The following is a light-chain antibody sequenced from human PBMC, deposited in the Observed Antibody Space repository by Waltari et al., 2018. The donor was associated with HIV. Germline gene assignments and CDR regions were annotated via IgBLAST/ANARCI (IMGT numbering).Light chain of an antibody. Sequence: HSALTQPPSASGSPGQSVTISCTGTSRDVGGYNSVSWYQQHPGKAPKLMIYEVTKRPSGVPDRFSGSKSGNTASLTVSGLQAEDEADYYCSSYAGSNNLVFGGGTRLTVL. J-gene: IGLJ3*02. CDR2: EVT. V-gene: IGLV2-8*01. CDR1: SRDVGGYNS. CDR3: SSYAGSNNLV.